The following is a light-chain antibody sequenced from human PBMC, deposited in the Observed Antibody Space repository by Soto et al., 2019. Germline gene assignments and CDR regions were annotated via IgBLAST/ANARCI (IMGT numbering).Light chain of an antibody. Sequence: EIVMTQSPATLSVSPGEGVTLSCRASQSISNNLAWYQHKPGRAPRVLIYDASTRATGTPVRFSGSGSGTEFTLTIISLQSDDFAVYYCQQYNNWPPKHTFGQGTKVDIK. J-gene: IGKJ2*01. CDR2: DAS. V-gene: IGKV3-15*01. CDR1: QSISNN. CDR3: QQYNNWPPKHT.